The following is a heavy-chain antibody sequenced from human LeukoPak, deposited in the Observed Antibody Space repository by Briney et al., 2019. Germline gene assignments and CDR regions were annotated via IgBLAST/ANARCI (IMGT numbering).Heavy chain of an antibody. V-gene: IGHV3-21*01. D-gene: IGHD3-10*01. CDR3: ARTHVADDITMPG. CDR1: GFTFSSYS. Sequence: PGGSLRLSCAGSGFTFSSYSMNWVRQAPGKGLEWVSCIGSSGNYIYYADSVKGRFTISRDNAKNSLYLLMNSLRAEDTAVYYCARTHVADDITMPGWGQGTLVTVSS. J-gene: IGHJ4*02. CDR2: IGSSGNYI.